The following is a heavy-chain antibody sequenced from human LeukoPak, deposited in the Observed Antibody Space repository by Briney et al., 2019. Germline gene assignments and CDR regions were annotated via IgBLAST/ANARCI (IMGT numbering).Heavy chain of an antibody. V-gene: IGHV4-30-4*01. CDR3: ARPYYYDSRIDP. Sequence: PSETLSLTCTVSGGSISSGDYYWSWIRQPPGKGLEWIAYMYYSGSTYYNPSLKSRVTMSADTSKNQLSLKLSSVTAADAAVYYCARPYYYDSRIDPWGQGILVTVSS. J-gene: IGHJ5*02. D-gene: IGHD3-22*01. CDR1: GGSISSGDYY. CDR2: MYYSGST.